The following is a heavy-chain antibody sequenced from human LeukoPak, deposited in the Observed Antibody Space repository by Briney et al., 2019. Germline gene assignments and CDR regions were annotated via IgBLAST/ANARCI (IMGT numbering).Heavy chain of an antibody. CDR1: GGSFSGYY. J-gene: IGHJ4*02. CDR2: INHSGST. V-gene: IGHV4-34*01. CDR3: ARMVSYDSSGQLDY. Sequence: PSETLSLTCAVYGGSFSGYYWSWIRQPPGKGLEWIGEINHSGSTNYNPSLKSRVTISVDTSKNQFSLKLSSVTAADTAVNYCARMVSYDSSGQLDYWGQGTLVTVSS. D-gene: IGHD3-22*01.